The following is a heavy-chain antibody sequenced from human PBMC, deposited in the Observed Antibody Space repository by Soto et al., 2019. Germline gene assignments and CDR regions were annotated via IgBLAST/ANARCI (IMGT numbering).Heavy chain of an antibody. CDR3: ARERYSYGQSFDY. D-gene: IGHD5-18*01. CDR2: IYSGGST. V-gene: IGHV3-66*01. Sequence: VQLVESGGGLVQPGGSLRLSCAASGFTVSSNYMSWVRQAPGKGLEWVSVIYSGGSTYYADSVKGRFTISRDNSKNTLYLQMNSLRAEDPAVYYCARERYSYGQSFDYWGQGTLVTVSS. J-gene: IGHJ4*02. CDR1: GFTVSSNY.